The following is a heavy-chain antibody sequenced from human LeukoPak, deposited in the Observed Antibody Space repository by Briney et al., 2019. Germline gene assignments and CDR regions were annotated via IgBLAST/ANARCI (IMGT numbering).Heavy chain of an antibody. V-gene: IGHV1-8*01. CDR2: MSPNSGDT. Sequence: ASVKVSCKASGYTFTSYDFNWVRQATGQRREWMGWMSPNSGDTGYAQKFQDRVTMTRNTSISTAYMELSSLRSDDTAVYYCARGPPNWGYDYWGPGTLVTVSS. J-gene: IGHJ4*02. CDR3: ARGPPNWGYDY. D-gene: IGHD7-27*01. CDR1: GYTFTSYD.